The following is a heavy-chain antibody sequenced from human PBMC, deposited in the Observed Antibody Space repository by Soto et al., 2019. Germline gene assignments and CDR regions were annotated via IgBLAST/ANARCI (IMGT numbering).Heavy chain of an antibody. V-gene: IGHV3-74*01. J-gene: IGHJ1*01. CDR1: GFTFSSYA. CDR3: GRVPGEAAGIGIAH. D-gene: IGHD6-13*01. CDR2: IHDDGSIT. Sequence: GGSLRLSCAASGFTFSSYAMHWVRQAPGKGLVWVARIHDDGSITNYADSVKGRFTISRDNAKNTLYLQMNSLRAEDTAVYYCGRVPGEAAGIGIAHGGRGILVTVSS.